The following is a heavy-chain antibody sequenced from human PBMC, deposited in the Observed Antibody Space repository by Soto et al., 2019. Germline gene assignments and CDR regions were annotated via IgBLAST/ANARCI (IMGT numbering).Heavy chain of an antibody. CDR1: GFTFSSYG. CDR2: IWYDGSNK. J-gene: IGHJ6*02. D-gene: IGHD3-16*01. Sequence: GGSLRLSCAASGFTFSSYGMHWVRQAPGKGLEWVAVIWYDGSNKYYADSVKGRFTISRDNSKNTLYLQMNSLRAEDTAVYYCARAPAVWQEPTNYYYGMDVWGQGTTVTVSS. V-gene: IGHV3-33*01. CDR3: ARAPAVWQEPTNYYYGMDV.